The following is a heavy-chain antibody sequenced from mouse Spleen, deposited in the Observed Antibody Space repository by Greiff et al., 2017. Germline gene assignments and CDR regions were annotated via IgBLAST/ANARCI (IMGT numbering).Heavy chain of an antibody. V-gene: IGHV1-26*01. Sequence: EVQLQQSGPELVKPGASVKISCKASGYTFTDYYMNWVKQSHGKSLEWIGDINPNNGGTSYNQKFKGKATLTVDKSSSTAYMELRSLTSEDSAVYYCARYSYAMDYWGQGTSVTVSS. CDR3: ARYSYAMDY. D-gene: IGHD2-12*01. CDR1: GYTFTDYY. CDR2: INPNNGGT. J-gene: IGHJ4*01.